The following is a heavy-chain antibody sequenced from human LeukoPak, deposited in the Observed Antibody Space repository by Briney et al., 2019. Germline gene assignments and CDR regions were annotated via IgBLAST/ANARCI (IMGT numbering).Heavy chain of an antibody. CDR1: GGSFSGHY. Sequence: SETLSLTCAVYGGSFSGHYWTWIRQPPGKGLQWIGEVNDRGSANYNPSLKSRLTISEDKSKNQFSLGLPSVTAADTAVYYCARGVVSGRFGDYYYYMDVWGIGTTVTASS. J-gene: IGHJ6*03. CDR3: ARGVVSGRFGDYYYYMDV. D-gene: IGHD3-16*01. V-gene: IGHV4-34*01. CDR2: VNDRGSA.